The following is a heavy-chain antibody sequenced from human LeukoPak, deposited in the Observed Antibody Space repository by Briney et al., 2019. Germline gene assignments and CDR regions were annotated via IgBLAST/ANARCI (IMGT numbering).Heavy chain of an antibody. V-gene: IGHV4-39*07. CDR2: IYYSGST. CDR3: ARVAAAGNYYFDY. J-gene: IGHJ4*02. D-gene: IGHD6-13*01. CDR1: GGSISSSSYY. Sequence: PSETLSLTCTVSGGSISSSSYYWGWIRRPPGKGLEWIGSIYYSGSTYYNPSLKSRVTISIDTSKNQFSLKLSSVTAADTAVYFCARVAAAGNYYFDYWGQGTLVTVSS.